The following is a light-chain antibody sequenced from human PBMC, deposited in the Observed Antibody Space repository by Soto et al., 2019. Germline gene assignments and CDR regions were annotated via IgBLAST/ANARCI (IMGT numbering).Light chain of an antibody. CDR1: HNSSSN. CDR3: QQYSSYPWT. CDR2: AAS. Sequence: DIQMPQSPSSLSASLGDRVPITCRATHNSSSNLKWYQQKPGKTAKLLIYAASSLQSSVPSRFSGSGSGTEVTLTISSLQPDDFATYYCQQYSSYPWTFGQGTKVDIK. V-gene: IGKV1-39*01. J-gene: IGKJ1*01.